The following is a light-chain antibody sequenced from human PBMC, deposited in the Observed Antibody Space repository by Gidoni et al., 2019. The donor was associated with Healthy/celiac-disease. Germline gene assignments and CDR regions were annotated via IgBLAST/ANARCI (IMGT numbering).Light chain of an antibody. Sequence: IQLTQPPSSLSASVGDRVIITCRASQGISSYLAWYQQKPGKAPKLLIYAASTLQSGVQSRFSGSGSGTDFTLTISSLQPEDFATYDCQQLNSYPPTFGGGTKVEIK. J-gene: IGKJ4*01. V-gene: IGKV1-9*01. CDR3: QQLNSYPPT. CDR1: QGISSY. CDR2: AAS.